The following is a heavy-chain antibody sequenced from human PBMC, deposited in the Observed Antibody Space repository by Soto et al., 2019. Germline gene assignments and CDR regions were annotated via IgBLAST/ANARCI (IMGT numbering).Heavy chain of an antibody. CDR2: ISGGGDGT. Sequence: EVQLLESGGGLVQPGGSLRLSCAASGFTFSSYALTWVRQAPGRGLEWVSAISGGGDGTYYADSVKGRFTISRDNSKKPLYLQMHGLRAEDTGLDYCADNLRGYRGYGAGDHWGQGTLGVVSS. D-gene: IGHD5-12*01. CDR1: GFTFSSYA. J-gene: IGHJ4*02. V-gene: IGHV3-23*01. CDR3: ADNLRGYRGYGAGDH.